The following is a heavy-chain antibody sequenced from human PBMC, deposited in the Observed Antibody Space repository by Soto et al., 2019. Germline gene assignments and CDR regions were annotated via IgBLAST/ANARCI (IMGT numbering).Heavy chain of an antibody. CDR3: ARATDSEYYDIDY. D-gene: IGHD3-9*01. J-gene: IGHJ4*02. CDR2: ISYSGGSR. CDR1: GFAFDRFA. Sequence: EVKLLESGGGLVQPGGSLRLSCTASGFAFDRFAMNWVRQAPGKGLQWVSSISYSGGSRYYADSVKGRFTVSRDNSKKTLFLQMNNLRAEDTAVDYCARATDSEYYDIDYWGQGTLVTVAS. V-gene: IGHV3-23*01.